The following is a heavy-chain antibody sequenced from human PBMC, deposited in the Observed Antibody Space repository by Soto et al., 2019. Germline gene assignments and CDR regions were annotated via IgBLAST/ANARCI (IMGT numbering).Heavy chain of an antibody. CDR2: ISSSSSYT. V-gene: IGHV3-11*06. CDR1: GFTFSDYY. Sequence: QVQLVESGGGLVKPGGSPRLSCAASGFTFSDYYMSWIRQAPGKGLEWVSYISSSSSYTNYADSVKGRFTISRDNAKNSLYLQMNSLRAEYTSVYYCARAGYDSPPDYWGQGTLVTGSS. J-gene: IGHJ4*02. CDR3: ARAGYDSPPDY. D-gene: IGHD5-12*01.